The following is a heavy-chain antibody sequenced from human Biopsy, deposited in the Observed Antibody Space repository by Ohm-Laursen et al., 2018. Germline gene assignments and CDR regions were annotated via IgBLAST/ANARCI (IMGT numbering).Heavy chain of an antibody. CDR2: INPSGSTT. CDR1: GYTFTAFS. CDR3: ARNTGWYGDLYYFDY. Sequence: GSSVKVSCKPSGYTFTAFSVHWVRQAPGQGLEWMGMINPSGSTTSYPQIFQGRVTMTRDTSKSTVYMELSSLRSADTAVYLCARNTGWYGDLYYFDYWGRGTLVTVSS. V-gene: IGHV1-46*01. D-gene: IGHD6-19*01. J-gene: IGHJ4*02.